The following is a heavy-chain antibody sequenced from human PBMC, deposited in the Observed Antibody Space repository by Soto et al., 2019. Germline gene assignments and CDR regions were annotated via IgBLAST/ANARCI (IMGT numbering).Heavy chain of an antibody. D-gene: IGHD3-16*02. Sequence: GGSLRLSCAASGFTFSNAWMNWVRQAPGKGLEWVGRIKSKTDGGTTDYAAPVKGRFTISRDDSKNTLYLQMNSLKTDDTAVYYCTTTPPPPVTVWGSYRSKDYWYFDLWGRGTLVTVSS. V-gene: IGHV3-15*07. J-gene: IGHJ2*01. CDR1: GFTFSNAW. CDR2: IKSKTDGGTT. CDR3: TTTPPPPVTVWGSYRSKDYWYFDL.